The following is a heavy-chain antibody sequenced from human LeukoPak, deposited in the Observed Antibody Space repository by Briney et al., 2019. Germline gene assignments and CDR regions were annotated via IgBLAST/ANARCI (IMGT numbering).Heavy chain of an antibody. J-gene: IGHJ5*02. CDR1: GFTFSNAW. CDR3: AKDTLRAQINWFDP. CDR2: IKSKTDGGTT. Sequence: PGGSLRLSCAASGFTFSNAWMSWVRQAPGKGLDWVGRIKSKTDGGTTEYAAPVKGRFTISRDDSRNTLYLQMNSLRAEDTAVYYCAKDTLRAQINWFDPWGQGTLVTVSS. V-gene: IGHV3-15*01.